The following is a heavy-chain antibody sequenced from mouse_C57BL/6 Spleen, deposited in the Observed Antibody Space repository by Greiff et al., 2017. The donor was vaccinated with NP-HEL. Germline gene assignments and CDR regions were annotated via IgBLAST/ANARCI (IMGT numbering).Heavy chain of an antibody. J-gene: IGHJ2*01. CDR1: GFTFSDYG. Sequence: EVNLVESGGGLVKPGGSLKLSCAASGFTFSDYGMHWVRQAPEKGLEWVAYISSGSSTIYYADTVKGRFTISRDNAKNTLFLQMTSLRSEDTAMYYCARRDYGTNDFDYWGQGTTLTVSS. D-gene: IGHD1-1*01. V-gene: IGHV5-17*01. CDR3: ARRDYGTNDFDY. CDR2: ISSGSSTI.